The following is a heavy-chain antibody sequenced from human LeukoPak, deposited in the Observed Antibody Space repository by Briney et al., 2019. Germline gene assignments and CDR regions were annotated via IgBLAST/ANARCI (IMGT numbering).Heavy chain of an antibody. CDR3: ARDGHYDILTGYFQD. Sequence: GSSVKVSCKASGGTFSSYAISWVRQAPGQGLEWMGGIIPIFGTANYAQKFQGRVTITTDESTSTAYMELNSLRAEDTAVYYCARDGHYDILTGYFQDWGQGTLVTVSS. CDR2: IIPIFGTA. CDR1: GGTFSSYA. D-gene: IGHD3-9*01. V-gene: IGHV1-69*05. J-gene: IGHJ1*01.